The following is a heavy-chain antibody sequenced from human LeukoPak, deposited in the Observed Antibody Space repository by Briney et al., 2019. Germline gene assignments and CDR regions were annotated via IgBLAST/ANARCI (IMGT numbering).Heavy chain of an antibody. V-gene: IGHV3-30*02. J-gene: IGHJ4*02. CDR1: GFTFSRYG. D-gene: IGHD3/OR15-3a*01. CDR3: ARSAIFGLVTSSWFDC. CDR2: IRFDGSHK. Sequence: PGGSLRLSCAPSGFTFSRYGMHWVRQAPGKGLGWVAFIRFDGSHKYYADSVKGRFTISRDNAKKSLYLQMNSLRAEDTAIYYCARSAIFGLVTSSWFDCWGQGALVTVSS.